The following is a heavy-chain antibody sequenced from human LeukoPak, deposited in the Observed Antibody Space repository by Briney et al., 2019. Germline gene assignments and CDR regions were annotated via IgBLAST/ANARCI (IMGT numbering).Heavy chain of an antibody. CDR2: MKEDGSEK. J-gene: IGHJ4*02. V-gene: IGHV3-7*03. D-gene: IGHD3-22*01. Sequence: PGGSLRLSCSASGFTFSTYWMSWVRQAPGKGLEWVANMKEDGSEKYYVDSVKGRFTISRDNARNSLYLQMNRLRAEDTAVYYCASYSYYYDSSGYFDYWGQGTLVTVSS. CDR1: GFTFSTYW. CDR3: ASYSYYYDSSGYFDY.